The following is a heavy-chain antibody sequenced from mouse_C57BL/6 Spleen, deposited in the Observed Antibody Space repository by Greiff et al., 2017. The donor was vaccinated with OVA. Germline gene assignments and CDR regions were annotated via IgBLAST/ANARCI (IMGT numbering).Heavy chain of an antibody. Sequence: QVQLQQPGAELVMPGASVKLSCKASGYTFTSYWMHWVKQRPGQGLEWIGEFDPSDSYTNYNQKFKGKSTLTVDKSSSTAYMQLSSLTSEDSAVYYCARRVIYWYFDVWGTGTTVTVSS. J-gene: IGHJ1*03. CDR3: ARRVIYWYFDV. CDR1: GYTFTSYW. V-gene: IGHV1-69*01. D-gene: IGHD2-1*01. CDR2: FDPSDSYT.